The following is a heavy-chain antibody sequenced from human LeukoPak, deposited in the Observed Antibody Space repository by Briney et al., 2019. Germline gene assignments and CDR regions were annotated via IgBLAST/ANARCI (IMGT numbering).Heavy chain of an antibody. V-gene: IGHV1-46*01. J-gene: IGHJ4*02. D-gene: IGHD6-19*01. Sequence: ASVKVSCKASGYTFTSYYMHWVRQAPGQGLEWMGIINPSGGSTSYAQKLQGRVTMTTDTSTSTAYMELRSLRSDDTAVYYCARDWGCSSTSCPGIAVAGNLDYWGQGTLVAVSS. CDR2: INPSGGST. CDR1: GYTFTSYY. CDR3: ARDWGCSSTSCPGIAVAGNLDY.